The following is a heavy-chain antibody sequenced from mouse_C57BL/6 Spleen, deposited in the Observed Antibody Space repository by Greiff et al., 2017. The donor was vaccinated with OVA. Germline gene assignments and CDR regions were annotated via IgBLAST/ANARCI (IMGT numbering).Heavy chain of an antibody. J-gene: IGHJ3*01. D-gene: IGHD1-1*01. CDR2: IRSKSSNYAT. CDR3: VGYYGSSYGFAY. V-gene: IGHV10-3*01. Sequence: VQLKESGGGLVQPKGSLKLSCAASGFTFNTYAMHWVRQAPGKGLEWVARIRSKSSNYATYYADSVKDRFTISRDDSQSMLYLQMNNLKTEDTAVYYCVGYYGSSYGFAYWGQGTLVTVSA. CDR1: GFTFNTYA.